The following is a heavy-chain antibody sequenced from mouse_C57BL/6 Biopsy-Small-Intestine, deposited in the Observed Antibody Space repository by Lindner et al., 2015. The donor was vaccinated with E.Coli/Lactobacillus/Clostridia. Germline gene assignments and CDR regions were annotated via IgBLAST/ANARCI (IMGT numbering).Heavy chain of an antibody. D-gene: IGHD1-1*01. CDR1: GYTLNXGYW. CDR3: ARRGAYYGPFYFDY. J-gene: IGHJ2*01. V-gene: IGHV1-9*01. CDR2: ILPGSGST. Sequence: VQLQESGVEVMKPGASVKLSCKATGYTLNXGYWIEWVKQRPGHGLEWIGEILPGSGSTNYNEKFKGKATFTADTSSNTAYMQVSSLTTEDSAIYYCARRGAYYGPFYFDYWGQGTTLTVSS.